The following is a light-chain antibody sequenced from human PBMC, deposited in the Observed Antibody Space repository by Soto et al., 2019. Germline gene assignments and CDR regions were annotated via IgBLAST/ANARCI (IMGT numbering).Light chain of an antibody. Sequence: AIRMTQSPSSFSASTGDRVTITCRASQGISSYLAWYQQKPGKAPKLLIYAASTLQSGVPSRFSGSGSGTDFTLTISCLQPDDFATYYCQQFYRYPWTFGQGTKVEIK. V-gene: IGKV1-8*01. J-gene: IGKJ1*01. CDR2: AAS. CDR1: QGISSY. CDR3: QQFYRYPWT.